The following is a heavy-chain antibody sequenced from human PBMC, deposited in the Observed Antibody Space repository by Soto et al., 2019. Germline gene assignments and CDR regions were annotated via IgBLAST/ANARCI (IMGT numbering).Heavy chain of an antibody. CDR3: ARDITYYYDSSGYYFY. Sequence: PGGSLRLSCAACGFTFSDYYMSWIRQAPGKGLEWVSYISSSGSTIYYADSVKGRFTISRDDAKNSLYLQMNSLRAEDTAVYYCARDITYYYDSSGYYFYWGQGTLVTVSS. CDR2: ISSSGSTI. CDR1: GFTFSDYY. D-gene: IGHD3-22*01. J-gene: IGHJ4*02. V-gene: IGHV3-11*01.